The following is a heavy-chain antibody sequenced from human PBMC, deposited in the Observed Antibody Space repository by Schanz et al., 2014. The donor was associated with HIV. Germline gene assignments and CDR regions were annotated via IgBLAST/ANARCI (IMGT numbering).Heavy chain of an antibody. Sequence: QVQLVESGGGVVQPGRSLRLSCVVSGFTFDNYGIHWVRQAPGKGLEWVAVISYDGTRKNYADSVKGRFTISRDNSKNTLYLQMTTLRIDDTAVYYCAKPEYDSRGNSQSHFDYWGQGTLVTVSS. V-gene: IGHV3-30*18. D-gene: IGHD3-22*01. CDR1: GFTFDNYG. CDR2: ISYDGTRK. J-gene: IGHJ4*02. CDR3: AKPEYDSRGNSQSHFDY.